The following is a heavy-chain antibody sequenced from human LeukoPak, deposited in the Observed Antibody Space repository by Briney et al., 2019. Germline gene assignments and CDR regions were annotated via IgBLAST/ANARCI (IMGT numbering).Heavy chain of an antibody. J-gene: IGHJ6*02. CDR1: GFTFSSYA. Sequence: PGGSLRLSCAASGFTFSSYAMSWVRQAPGKGLEWVSAISGSGGSTYSADSVKGRFTISRDNSKNTLYLQMKNLRVEHTAVYYCAKGLHGGVGYGVDVWGQGTTVSVSS. D-gene: IGHD3-16*01. CDR3: AKGLHGGVGYGVDV. CDR2: ISGSGGST. V-gene: IGHV3-23*01.